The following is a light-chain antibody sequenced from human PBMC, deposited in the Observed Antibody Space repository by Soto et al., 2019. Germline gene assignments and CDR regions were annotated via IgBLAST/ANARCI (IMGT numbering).Light chain of an antibody. J-gene: IGLJ1*01. V-gene: IGLV2-14*01. Sequence: QSVLTQPASVSGSPGQSITISCTGTSSDVGGYNYVSWYQQEPGKAPKLMIYDVSNRPSGFSNRFSGSKSGNTASLTISGLQAEDEADYYFSSYTSGTTFVFGTGTKLTVL. CDR1: SSDVGGYNY. CDR2: DVS. CDR3: SSYTSGTTFV.